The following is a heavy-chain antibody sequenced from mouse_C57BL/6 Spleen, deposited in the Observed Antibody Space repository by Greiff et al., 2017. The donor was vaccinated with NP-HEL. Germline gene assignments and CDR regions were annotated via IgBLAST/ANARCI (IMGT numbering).Heavy chain of an antibody. J-gene: IGHJ1*03. V-gene: IGHV1-66*01. Sequence: QVQLKESGPELVKPGASVKISCKASGYSFTSYYIHWVKQRPGQGLEWIGWIYPGSGNTKYNEKFKGKATLTADTSSSTAYMQLSSLTSEDSAVYYCARGGRTGGWFDVWGTGTTVTVSS. CDR3: ARGGRTGGWFDV. CDR2: IYPGSGNT. CDR1: GYSFTSYY. D-gene: IGHD1-1*02.